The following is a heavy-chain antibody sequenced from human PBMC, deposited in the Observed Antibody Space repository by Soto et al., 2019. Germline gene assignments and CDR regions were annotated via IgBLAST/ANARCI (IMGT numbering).Heavy chain of an antibody. CDR3: ARGATVTTTSAVDY. D-gene: IGHD4-17*01. V-gene: IGHV4-34*01. J-gene: IGHJ4*02. Sequence: WETLSLTCAVYGGSFSGYYWSWIRQPPGKGLEWIGEINHSGSTNYNPSLKSRVTISVDTSKNQFSLKLSSVTAADTAVYYCARGATVTTTSAVDYWGQGTLVTVSS. CDR2: INHSGST. CDR1: GGSFSGYY.